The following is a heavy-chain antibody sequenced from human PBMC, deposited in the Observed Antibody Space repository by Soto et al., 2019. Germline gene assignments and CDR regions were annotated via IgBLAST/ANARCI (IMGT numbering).Heavy chain of an antibody. Sequence: PSETLSLTCTVSGGSISSGGYYWSWIRQHPGKGLEWIGYIYYSGSTYYNPSLKSRATISVDTSKNQFSLKLSSVTAADTAVYYCAREHIVVVPAAILNWFDPWGQGTLVTVSS. CDR2: IYYSGST. V-gene: IGHV4-31*03. CDR3: AREHIVVVPAAILNWFDP. D-gene: IGHD2-2*01. J-gene: IGHJ5*02. CDR1: GGSISSGGYY.